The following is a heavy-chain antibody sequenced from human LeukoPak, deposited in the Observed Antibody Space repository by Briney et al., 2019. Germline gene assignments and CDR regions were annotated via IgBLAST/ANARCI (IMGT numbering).Heavy chain of an antibody. CDR2: IIPIVGTT. J-gene: IGHJ3*02. D-gene: IGHD2-2*01. CDR3: ARGYCSSTSCYGLDAFDI. Sequence: GASVKVSCKASGGTFSSYAISWVRQAPGQGLEWVGGIIPIVGTTNYAQNFKGRVTITADESTSTAYMELSSLRAEDTAVYYCARGYCSSTSCYGLDAFDIWGQGTMVTVSS. CDR1: GGTFSSYA. V-gene: IGHV1-69*01.